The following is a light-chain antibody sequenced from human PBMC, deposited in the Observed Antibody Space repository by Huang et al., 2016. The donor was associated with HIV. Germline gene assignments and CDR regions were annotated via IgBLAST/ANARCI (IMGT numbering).Light chain of an antibody. CDR1: QSVSNY. V-gene: IGKV3-11*01. CDR3: HQRSSWPPVT. Sequence: ELVLTQSPATLSLSPGERATLSCRSSQSVSNYLAWFQQKPGQAPRLLIYDTSNRGPGTPARFSGSGSGTDFSLTSSSLEPEEFAVYYCHQRSSWPPVTFGQGTRLDIK. J-gene: IGKJ5*01. CDR2: DTS.